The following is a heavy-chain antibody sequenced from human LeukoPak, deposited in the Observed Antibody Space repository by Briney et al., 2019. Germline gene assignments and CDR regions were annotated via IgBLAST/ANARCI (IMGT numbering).Heavy chain of an antibody. V-gene: IGHV3-48*03. CDR2: ISSGGSTI. D-gene: IGHD3-22*01. CDR3: ARQRFSTRIVVVIGEFDY. Sequence: GGSLRLSCAASGFTFSSYEMNWVRQAPGKGLEWVSYISSGGSTIYYADSVKGRFTISRDNAKNSLYLQMNSLRAEDTAVYYCARQRFSTRIVVVIGEFDYWGQGTLVTVSS. J-gene: IGHJ4*02. CDR1: GFTFSSYE.